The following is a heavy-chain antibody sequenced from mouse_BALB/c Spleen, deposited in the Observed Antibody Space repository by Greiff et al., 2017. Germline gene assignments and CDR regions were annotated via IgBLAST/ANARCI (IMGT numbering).Heavy chain of an antibody. CDR2: ISSGSSTI. D-gene: IGHD2-4*01. V-gene: IGHV5-17*02. J-gene: IGHJ3*01. CDR1: GFTFSSFG. Sequence: EVKLMESGGGLVQPGGSRKLSCAASGFTFSSFGMHWVRQAPEKGLEWVAYISSGSSTIYYADTVKGRFTISRDNPKNTLFLQMTSLRSEDTAMYYCARWGITTAFAYWGQGTLVTVSA. CDR3: ARWGITTAFAY.